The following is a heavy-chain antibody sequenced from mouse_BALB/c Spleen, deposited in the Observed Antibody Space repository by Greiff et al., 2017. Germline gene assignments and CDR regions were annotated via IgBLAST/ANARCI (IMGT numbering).Heavy chain of an antibody. CDR3: ARSSGFGYAMDY. D-gene: IGHD1-1*01. CDR1: GFSLTSYG. CDR2: IWTGGST. Sequence: VQLQQSGPGLVAPSQSLSISCTVSGFSLTSYGVHWVRQPPGKGLEWLGVIWTGGSTNYNSALMSRLSISKDNSKSHVFLKMSSLQTDATALYCCARSSGFGYAMDYWGQGTSVTVSS. J-gene: IGHJ4*01. V-gene: IGHV2-9*02.